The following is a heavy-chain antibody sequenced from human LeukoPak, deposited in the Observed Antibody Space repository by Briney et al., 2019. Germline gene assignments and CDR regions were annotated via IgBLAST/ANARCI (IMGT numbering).Heavy chain of an antibody. CDR3: ARDLSTAAGNYYFDY. J-gene: IGHJ4*02. V-gene: IGHV1-46*01. CDR2: INPSGGTT. Sequence: ASVKVSCKASGYTFTSYYMHWVRQAPGQGLEWMGIINPSGGTTSYAQKFQGRVTMTRDMSTSTVYMEVSSLRSEDTAVYYCARDLSTAAGNYYFDYWGQGTLVTVPS. CDR1: GYTFTSYY. D-gene: IGHD6-13*01.